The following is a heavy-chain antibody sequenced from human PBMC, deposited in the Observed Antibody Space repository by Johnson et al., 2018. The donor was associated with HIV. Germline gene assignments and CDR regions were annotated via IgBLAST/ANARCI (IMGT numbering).Heavy chain of an antibody. CDR1: GFTFDDYG. CDR2: IDWNSGSI. J-gene: IGHJ3*01. V-gene: IGHV3-9*01. Sequence: VQLVESGGGLVQPGRSLRLSCAASGFTFDDYGMHWVRQAPGTGLEWVSGIDWNSGSIGYADSVKGRFTISRDNAKNSLYLQLNSLSDADTALYYCAKDSGSGWYGGDDIFDVWGRGTMVTVSS. CDR3: AKDSGSGWYGGDDIFDV. D-gene: IGHD6-19*01.